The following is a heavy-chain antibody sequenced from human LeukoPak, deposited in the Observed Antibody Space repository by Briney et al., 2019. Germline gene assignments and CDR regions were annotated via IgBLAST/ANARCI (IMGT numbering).Heavy chain of an antibody. V-gene: IGHV1-2*02. J-gene: IGHJ4*02. CDR1: GYTFTGCY. Sequence: ASVKVSCKASGYTFTGCYMHWVRQAPGQGLEWMRWINPNSGGTNYAQKFQGRVSMTRDTSISTAYMELSRLRSDDTAVYYCARGLGRTAMVTRGEVRFDYWGQGTLVTVSS. D-gene: IGHD5-18*01. CDR2: INPNSGGT. CDR3: ARGLGRTAMVTRGEVRFDY.